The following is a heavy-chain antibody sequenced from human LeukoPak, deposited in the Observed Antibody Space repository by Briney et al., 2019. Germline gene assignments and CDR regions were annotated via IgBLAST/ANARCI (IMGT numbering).Heavy chain of an antibody. D-gene: IGHD2-2*01. CDR1: GFTFSSYS. CDR2: ISSSSSYI. Sequence: GGFLRLSCAASGFTFSSYSMNWVRQAPGKGLEWVSSISSSSSYIYYADSVKGRFTISRDNAKNSLYLQMNSLRAEDTAVYYCARGKDIVVVPPSWGQGTLVTVSS. CDR3: ARGKDIVVVPPS. J-gene: IGHJ4*02. V-gene: IGHV3-21*01.